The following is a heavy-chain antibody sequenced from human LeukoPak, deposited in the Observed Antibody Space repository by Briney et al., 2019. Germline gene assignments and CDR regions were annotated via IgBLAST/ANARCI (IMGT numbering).Heavy chain of an antibody. CDR2: IKQDGSEK. J-gene: IGHJ4*02. D-gene: IGHD2-15*01. V-gene: IGHV3-7*01. Sequence: GGSLRLSCAASGFIFSNYWMSWVRQAPGKGLEWVAKIKQDGSEKYYVDSVKGRFTISRDNAKNSLYLQMNSLRAEDTAVYYCARPRYCSGGSCYVDYWGQGTLVTVSS. CDR3: ARPRYCSGGSCYVDY. CDR1: GFIFSNYW.